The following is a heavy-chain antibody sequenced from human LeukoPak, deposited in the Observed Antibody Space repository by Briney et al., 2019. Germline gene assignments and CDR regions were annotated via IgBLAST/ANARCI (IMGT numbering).Heavy chain of an antibody. V-gene: IGHV1-69*13. CDR2: IIPIFGTA. CDR3: ARGRSGGDWFDP. CDR1: GGTFSSYA. D-gene: IGHD3-10*01. J-gene: IGHJ5*02. Sequence: SVKVSCKASGGTFSSYAISWVRQAPGQGLEWMGGIIPIFGTANYAQKFQGRVTITADESTSTAYMELSSLRSEDTAVYYCARGRSGGDWFDPWGQGTLVTVSS.